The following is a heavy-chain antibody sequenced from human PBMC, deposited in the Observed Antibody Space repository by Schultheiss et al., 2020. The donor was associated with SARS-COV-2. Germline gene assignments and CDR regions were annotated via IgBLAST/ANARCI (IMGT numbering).Heavy chain of an antibody. D-gene: IGHD5-12*01. Sequence: GESLKISCAASGFTFSSYGMHWVRQAPGKGLEWVAVIWYDGSNKYYADSVKGRFTISRDNSKNTLYLQMNSLRAEDTAVYFCARKRGSGYEDYWGQGTLVTVSS. J-gene: IGHJ4*02. CDR1: GFTFSSYG. CDR3: ARKRGSGYEDY. V-gene: IGHV3-33*01. CDR2: IWYDGSNK.